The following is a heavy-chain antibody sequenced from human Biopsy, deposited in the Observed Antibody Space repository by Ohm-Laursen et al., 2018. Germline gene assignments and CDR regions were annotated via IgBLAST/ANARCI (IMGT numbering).Heavy chain of an antibody. CDR3: ARAGRYCSGGGCYSWFDS. J-gene: IGHJ5*01. Sequence: SLRLSCAASGFYFSNYAMSWVRQAPGKGLEWVGRIRDKANSYTTDYAASVKGRFIISRDDSKNSLYLQMNSLKTEDTALYYCARAGRYCSGGGCYSWFDSWGQGTLVTVSS. CDR1: GFYFSNYA. CDR2: IRDKANSYTT. V-gene: IGHV3-72*01. D-gene: IGHD2-15*01.